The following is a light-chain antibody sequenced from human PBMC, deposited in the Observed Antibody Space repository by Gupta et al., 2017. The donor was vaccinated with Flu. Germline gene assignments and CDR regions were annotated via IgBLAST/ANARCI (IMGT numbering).Light chain of an antibody. CDR2: LICGGSH. Sequence: KLTCSLSSGHGSYGNAWHRQQQEKGPRYLMMLICGGSHSKGDVIPDLSAGTSAGAEPLLTIAGLESEDDAYYYCPSWGTGMHVVFGGGTKVTVL. CDR1: SGHGSYG. V-gene: IGLV4-69*01. CDR3: PSWGTGMHVV. J-gene: IGLJ2*01.